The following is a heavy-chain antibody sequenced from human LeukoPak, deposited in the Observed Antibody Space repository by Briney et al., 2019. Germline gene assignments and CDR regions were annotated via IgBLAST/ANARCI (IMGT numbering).Heavy chain of an antibody. J-gene: IGHJ4*02. D-gene: IGHD3-22*01. Sequence: ASVKVSCKASGYTFTGYYMHWVRQAPGKGLEWMGGFDPEDGETIYAQKFQGRVTMTEDTSTDTAYMELSGLRSEDTAVYYCATLHYYDSSGYYPPGSYWGQGTLVTVSS. CDR1: GYTFTGYY. V-gene: IGHV1-24*01. CDR2: FDPEDGET. CDR3: ATLHYYDSSGYYPPGSY.